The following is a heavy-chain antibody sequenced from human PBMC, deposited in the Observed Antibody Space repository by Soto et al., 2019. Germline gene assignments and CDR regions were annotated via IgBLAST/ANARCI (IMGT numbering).Heavy chain of an antibody. J-gene: IGHJ6*02. V-gene: IGHV5-10-1*01. CDR2: IDPSDSYT. CDR1: GYSFTSYW. Sequence: HGESLKISCKGSGYSFTSYWISWVRQMPGKGLEWMGRIDPSDSYTNYSPSFQGHVTISADKSISTAYLQWSSLKASDTAMYYCARLPNSYDFWSGYFPYYYYYGMDVWGQGTTVTVSS. CDR3: ARLPNSYDFWSGYFPYYYYYGMDV. D-gene: IGHD3-3*01.